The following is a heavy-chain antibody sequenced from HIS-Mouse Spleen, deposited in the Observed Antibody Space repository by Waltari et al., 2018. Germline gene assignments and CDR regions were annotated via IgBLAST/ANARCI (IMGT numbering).Heavy chain of an antibody. J-gene: IGHJ5*02. V-gene: IGHV3-30*18. D-gene: IGHD6-13*01. Sequence: TFSSYGMHWVRQAPGKGLEWVAVISYDGSNKYYADSVKGRFTISRDNSKNTLYLQMNSLRAEDTAVYYCAKDPSPLYSSSWTRNLNTHNWFDPWGQGTLVTVSS. CDR3: AKDPSPLYSSSWTRNLNTHNWFDP. CDR1: TFSSYG. CDR2: ISYDGSNK.